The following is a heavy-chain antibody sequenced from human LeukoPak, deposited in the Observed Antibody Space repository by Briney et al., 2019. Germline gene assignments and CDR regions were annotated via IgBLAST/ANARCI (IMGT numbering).Heavy chain of an antibody. CDR3: ASHSSGWYVYYYGLDV. CDR1: GLTVITNY. CDR2: INNGGGA. V-gene: IGHV3-53*01. Sequence: PGGPLKPSVAAPGLTVITNYITWFPQAPGEELKWVPLINNGGGAHHAASVRGRFTISRDNSKNTLYLQMNSLRAEDTAVYYCASHSSGWYVYYYGLDVWGQGTTVTVSS. J-gene: IGHJ6*02. D-gene: IGHD6-19*01.